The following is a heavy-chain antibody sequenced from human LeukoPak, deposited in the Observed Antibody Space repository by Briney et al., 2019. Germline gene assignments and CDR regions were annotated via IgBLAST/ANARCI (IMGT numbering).Heavy chain of an antibody. J-gene: IGHJ4*02. D-gene: IGHD3-3*01. CDR1: GYTFTGYY. V-gene: IGHV1-2*02. CDR3: ARVRNDYWSGQDFFDY. CDR2: INPNSGAT. Sequence: GASVKVSCKASGYTFTGYYIHWVRQAPGRGLDWLGCINPNSGATSYAQKFQGRVTMTRDTSINTAYMELSRLRSDDTAVYFCARVRNDYWSGQDFFDYWGQGTLVTVSS.